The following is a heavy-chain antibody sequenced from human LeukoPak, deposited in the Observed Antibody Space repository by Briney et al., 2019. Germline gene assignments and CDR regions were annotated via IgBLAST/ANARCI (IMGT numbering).Heavy chain of an antibody. V-gene: IGHV3-15*01. D-gene: IGHD5-12*01. J-gene: IGHJ5*02. CDR2: IKSKSDGGTT. Sequence: GGSLRLSCAASGFTFSPAWMSWVRQAPGKGREWVGRIKSKSDGGTTEYAAPVTGRFTISRDDSKNTLYLQMNSLNSEETGVYYCSSGGYSGYDFDNWGQGTLVTVSS. CDR3: SSGGYSGYDFDN. CDR1: GFTFSPAW.